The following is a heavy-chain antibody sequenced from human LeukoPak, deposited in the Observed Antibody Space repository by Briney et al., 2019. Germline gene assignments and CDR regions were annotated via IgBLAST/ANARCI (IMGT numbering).Heavy chain of an antibody. CDR1: GYTFTSYG. V-gene: IGHV1-18*01. Sequence: ASVKVSCKASGYTFTSYGISWVRQAPGQGLEWMGWISAYNGNTNYAQKLQGRVTMTTDTSTSTAYMELRSLRSDDTAVYYCARDTYDYVWGSYRYSPQNFDYWGQGTLVTVSS. CDR2: ISAYNGNT. CDR3: ARDTYDYVWGSYRYSPQNFDY. J-gene: IGHJ4*02. D-gene: IGHD3-16*02.